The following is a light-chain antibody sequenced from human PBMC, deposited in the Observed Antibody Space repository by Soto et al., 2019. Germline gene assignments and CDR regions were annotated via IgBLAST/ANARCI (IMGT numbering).Light chain of an antibody. V-gene: IGKV1-39*01. CDR2: GAS. Sequence: DIQMNQSPSSLSASVGDRVTITCRASQSISTYLSWYQQKPGKVPKLLIYGASSLQTGVPSRFSGSGSGTEFIFTISSLQPEDFATYYCQQYHSSPTWTFGQGTKVDIK. CDR1: QSISTY. CDR3: QQYHSSPTWT. J-gene: IGKJ1*01.